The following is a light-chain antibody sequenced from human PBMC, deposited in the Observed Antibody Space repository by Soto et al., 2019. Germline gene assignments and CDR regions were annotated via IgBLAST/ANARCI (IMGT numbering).Light chain of an antibody. J-gene: IGKJ2*01. CDR1: QSVSSN. Sequence: EIVMTQSPATLSVSPGERATLSCRASQSVSSNLAWYQQKPGQAPRLLIYGASTRATGIPARFSGSGSGTEFTLTISSLQSEDFAVYFCQQYNNWPPVTFGQGTKVDTK. CDR3: QQYNNWPPVT. V-gene: IGKV3-15*01. CDR2: GAS.